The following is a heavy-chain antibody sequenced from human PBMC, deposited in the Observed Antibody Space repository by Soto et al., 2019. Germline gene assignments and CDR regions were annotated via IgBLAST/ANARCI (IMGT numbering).Heavy chain of an antibody. CDR3: ARHSYGYCFAP. CDR2: IDPSDSYT. V-gene: IGHV5-10-1*01. CDR1: GYSFTSYW. J-gene: IGHJ5*02. Sequence: PGESLKISCKGSGYSFTSYWISWVRQMPGKGLEWMGRIDPSDSYTNYSPFFRGYVTISADKSISTANLQGSTLKASDTAMYYCARHSYGYCFAPWGQGTLVT. D-gene: IGHD5-18*01.